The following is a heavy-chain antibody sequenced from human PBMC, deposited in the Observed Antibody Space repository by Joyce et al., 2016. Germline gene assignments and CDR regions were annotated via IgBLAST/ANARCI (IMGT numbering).Heavy chain of an antibody. CDR1: GGSISSYY. J-gene: IGHJ5*02. Sequence: QVQLQESGPGLVKPSETLSLTRTVSGGSISSYYWRWIRQPPGKGLEGIGYIFYSGSTNDNPSVESRVTISLDTSKNQFSLKLSSVTAADTAVYYCARGFRRFDAWGQGILVTVSS. V-gene: IGHV4-59*01. CDR2: IFYSGST. CDR3: ARGFRRFDA.